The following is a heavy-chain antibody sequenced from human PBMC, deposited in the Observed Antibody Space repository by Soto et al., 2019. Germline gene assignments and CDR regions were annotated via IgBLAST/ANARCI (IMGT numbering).Heavy chain of an antibody. Sequence: GGSLRLSCAASGFSFSDFYMTWIRQAPGKGLEWISYINGGSSVIKYADSVQGRFIISRDNARNSLYLQMDSLTADDTAVYFCARKILTGDHSGPFDLWGQGTMVTVSS. CDR2: INGGSSVI. CDR3: ARKILTGDHSGPFDL. J-gene: IGHJ3*01. D-gene: IGHD7-27*01. V-gene: IGHV3-11*06. CDR1: GFSFSDFY.